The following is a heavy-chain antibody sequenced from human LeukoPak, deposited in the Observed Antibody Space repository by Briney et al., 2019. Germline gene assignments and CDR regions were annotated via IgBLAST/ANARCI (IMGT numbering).Heavy chain of an antibody. CDR3: ASRPYDKKAFEI. V-gene: IGHV4-4*09. J-gene: IGHJ3*02. D-gene: IGHD3-22*01. CDR1: GGPIIEYY. CDR2: IYTSRSTSRCA. Sequence: SETLSLTCTVSGGPIIEYYWTWMRQPPGKGLEWIGYIYTSRSTSRCANYNPSLKSRVTILVDTSKNQFFLKLSSVTAAETAVYYCASRPYDKKAFEIWGQGTMVTVSS.